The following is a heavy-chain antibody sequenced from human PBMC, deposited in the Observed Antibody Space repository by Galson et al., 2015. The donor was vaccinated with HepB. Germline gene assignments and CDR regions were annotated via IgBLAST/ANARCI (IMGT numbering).Heavy chain of an antibody. CDR1: GYTFTSYW. CDR2: IYPGDSNI. CDR3: ARGVAASGLSYWLDS. D-gene: IGHD2-15*01. V-gene: IGHV5-51*03. J-gene: IGHJ5*01. Sequence: QSGAEVKKPGQSLKISCQASGYTFTSYWIGWVRQMPGKGLEWMGIIYPGDSNIRYSPSFQGQVTISADRSISTAFLQWRSLKASDTAIYYCARGVAASGLSYWLDSWGQGTLVTVST.